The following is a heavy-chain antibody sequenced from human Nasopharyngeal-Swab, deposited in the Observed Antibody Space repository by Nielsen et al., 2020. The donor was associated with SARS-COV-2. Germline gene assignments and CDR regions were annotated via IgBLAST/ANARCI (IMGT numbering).Heavy chain of an antibody. J-gene: IGHJ4*02. D-gene: IGHD2-21*01. CDR2: IYNNGRTT. CDR1: GGSISNYY. CDR3: ARGGDGGLAHFDY. Sequence: SETLSLTCTVSGGSISNYYWSWIRQPPGKRLEWIGYIYNNGRTTDYNPSLKSRVTISLDTSKNQFSLKLSSVTAADTAVYYCARGGDGGLAHFDYWGQGNLVTVSP. V-gene: IGHV4-59*01.